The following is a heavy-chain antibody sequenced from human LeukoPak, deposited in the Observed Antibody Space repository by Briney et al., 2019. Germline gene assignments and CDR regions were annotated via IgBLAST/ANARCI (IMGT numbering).Heavy chain of an antibody. Sequence: SETLSLTCTVSGDSINSYYWSWIRQPPGKGLEWIGYIYFSGNTKYNPSLENRVTISVDRSKSQFYLTLRSVTATDTAVYFCARDLNHGFNYYYYGLEVWGQGTTVTVSS. CDR1: GDSINSYY. D-gene: IGHD3-9*01. V-gene: IGHV4-59*01. CDR3: ARDLNHGFNYYYYGLEV. J-gene: IGHJ6*02. CDR2: IYFSGNT.